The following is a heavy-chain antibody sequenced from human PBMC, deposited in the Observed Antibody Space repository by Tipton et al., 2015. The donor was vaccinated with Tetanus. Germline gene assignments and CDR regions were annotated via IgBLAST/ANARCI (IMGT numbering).Heavy chain of an antibody. Sequence: LRLSCTVSGDSVSTGNFYWSWIRQPPGKGLEWIAFIHHSGLAFSKPSLKSRVSISIDTSQNQFSLRLTSVTAADTAVYFCARNVYTVTNDAFDIWGHGTLVNASS. CDR1: GDSVSTGNFY. D-gene: IGHD4-11*01. J-gene: IGHJ3*02. CDR3: ARNVYTVTNDAFDI. CDR2: IHHSGLA. V-gene: IGHV4-30-4*01.